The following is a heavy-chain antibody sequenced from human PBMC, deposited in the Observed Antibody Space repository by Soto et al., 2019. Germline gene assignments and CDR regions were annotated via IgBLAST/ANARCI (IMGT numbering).Heavy chain of an antibody. CDR1: GFTFSSYG. D-gene: IGHD1-26*01. V-gene: IGHV3-30*18. CDR3: AKDGNGRGYYFDY. CDR2: ISYDGSNK. Sequence: ESGGGVVQPGRSLRLSCAASGFTFSSYGMHWVRQAPGKGLEWVAVISYDGSNKYYADSVKGRFTISRDNSKNTLYLQMNSLRAEDTAVYYCAKDGNGRGYYFDYWGQGTLVTVSS. J-gene: IGHJ4*02.